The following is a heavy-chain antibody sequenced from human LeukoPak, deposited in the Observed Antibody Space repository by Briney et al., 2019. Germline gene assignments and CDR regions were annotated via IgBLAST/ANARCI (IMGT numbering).Heavy chain of an antibody. CDR3: AKDISYYDSSGPLDY. D-gene: IGHD3-22*01. J-gene: IGHJ4*02. CDR1: GFTFDDYA. CDR2: ISWNSGSI. V-gene: IGHV3-9*01. Sequence: SLRLSCAASGFTFDDYAMHWVRQAPGKGLEWVSGISWNSGSIGYADSVKGRLTISRDNAKNSLYLQMNSLRAEDTALYYCAKDISYYDSSGPLDYWGQGTLVTVSS.